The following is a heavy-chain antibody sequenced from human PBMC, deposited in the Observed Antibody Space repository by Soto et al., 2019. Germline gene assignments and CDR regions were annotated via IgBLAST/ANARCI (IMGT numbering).Heavy chain of an antibody. CDR3: ARYVKLERRYYYYYYGMDV. CDR2: INPNSGGT. V-gene: IGHV1-2*02. Sequence: ASVKVSSKASGYAFTGDYMHWGRQAPGQGLEWMGWINPNSGGTNYAQKFQGRVTMTRDTSISTAYMELSRLRSDDTAVYYCARYVKLERRYYYYYYGMDVWGQGTTVTVSS. J-gene: IGHJ6*02. D-gene: IGHD1-1*01. CDR1: GYAFTGDY.